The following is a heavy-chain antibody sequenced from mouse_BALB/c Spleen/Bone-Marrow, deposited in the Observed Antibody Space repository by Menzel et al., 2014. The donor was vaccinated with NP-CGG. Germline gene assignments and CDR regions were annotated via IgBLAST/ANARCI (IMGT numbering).Heavy chain of an antibody. CDR2: ISSGGST. Sequence: EVQGVESGGGLVKPGGSLKLSCAASGFTFSSYAMSWVRQTPEKRLEWVASISSGGSTYYPDSVKGRFTISRDNARNILYPQMSSLRSEDTAMYYCAREEYGQKVYAMDYWGQGTSVTVSS. CDR3: AREEYGQKVYAMDY. J-gene: IGHJ4*01. CDR1: GFTFSSYA. D-gene: IGHD2-10*02. V-gene: IGHV5-6-5*01.